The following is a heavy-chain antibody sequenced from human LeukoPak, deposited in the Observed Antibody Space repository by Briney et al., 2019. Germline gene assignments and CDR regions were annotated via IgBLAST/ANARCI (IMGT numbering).Heavy chain of an antibody. J-gene: IGHJ3*02. CDR3: ARERYDFWSGYQDDAFDI. V-gene: IGHV1-2*06. D-gene: IGHD3-3*01. Sequence: ASVKVSCKASGYTFTGYYMHWVRQAPGQGLEWMGRINPNSGGTNYAQKFQGRVTMTRDTSISTAYMELSRLRSDDTAVYYCARERYDFWSGYQDDAFDIWGQGTTVTVSS. CDR2: INPNSGGT. CDR1: GYTFTGYY.